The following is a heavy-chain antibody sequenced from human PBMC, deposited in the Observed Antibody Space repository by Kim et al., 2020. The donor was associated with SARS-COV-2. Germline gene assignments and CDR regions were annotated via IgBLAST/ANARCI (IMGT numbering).Heavy chain of an antibody. CDR1: GFTFSSYW. CDR3: ANNWNFDY. D-gene: IGHD1-1*01. J-gene: IGHJ4*02. CDR2: INSDGSST. Sequence: GGSLRLSCAASGFTFSSYWMHWVRQAPGEGLVWVSRINSDGSSTSYANSVKGRFTVSGDNAKNTLYLQMNSLRAEDTAVYYCANNWNFDYWGQGTLVTVSP. V-gene: IGHV3-74*01.